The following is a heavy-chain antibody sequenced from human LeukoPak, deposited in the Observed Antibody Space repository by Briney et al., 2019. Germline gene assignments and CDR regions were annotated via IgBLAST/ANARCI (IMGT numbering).Heavy chain of an antibody. CDR2: INPNSGGT. CDR3: ARDLGGIVGAYDAFDI. CDR1: GYTFTSYG. V-gene: IGHV1-2*02. Sequence: ASGKVSCKASGYTFTSYGISWVRQAPGQGLEWMGWINPNSGGTNYAQKFQGRVTMTRDTSISTAYMELSRLRSDDTAVYYCARDLGGIVGAYDAFDIWGQGTMVTVSS. D-gene: IGHD1-26*01. J-gene: IGHJ3*02.